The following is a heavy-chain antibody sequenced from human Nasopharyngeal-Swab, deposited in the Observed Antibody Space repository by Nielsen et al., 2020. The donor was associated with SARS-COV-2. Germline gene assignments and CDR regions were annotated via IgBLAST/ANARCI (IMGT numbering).Heavy chain of an antibody. CDR2: IIPIFGTA. D-gene: IGHD5-18*01. Sequence: SVKVSCKASGGTFSSYAISWVRQAPRQGLEWMGGIIPIFGTANYAQKFQGRVTITADESTGTAYMELSSLRSEDTAVYYCARWDDVDTAMAFDYWGQGTLVTVSS. CDR3: ARWDDVDTAMAFDY. CDR1: GGTFSSYA. V-gene: IGHV1-69*13. J-gene: IGHJ4*02.